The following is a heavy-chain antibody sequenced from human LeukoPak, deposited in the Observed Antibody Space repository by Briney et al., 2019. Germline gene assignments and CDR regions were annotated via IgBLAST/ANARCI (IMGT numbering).Heavy chain of an antibody. CDR2: IIPIFGTA. V-gene: IGHV1-69*06. CDR3: AGYSYGPGYFDY. J-gene: IGHJ4*02. D-gene: IGHD5-18*01. CDR1: GGTFSSYA. Sequence: ASLKVSCKASGGTFSSYAISWVRQAPGQGLEWMGGIIPIFGTANYAQKFQGRVTITADKSTSTAYMELSSLRSEDTAVYYCAGYSYGPGYFDYWGQETLVAVSS.